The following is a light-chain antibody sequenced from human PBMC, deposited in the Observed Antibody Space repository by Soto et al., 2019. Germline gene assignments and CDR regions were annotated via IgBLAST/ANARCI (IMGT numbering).Light chain of an antibody. V-gene: IGLV3-21*02. CDR3: QVWDSSSDLSV. CDR1: NIGSKS. Sequence: SSELTQPPSVSVAPGQTARFTCGGTNIGSKSVHWYQQKPGQAPVLVVYDDSDRPSGIPERFSGSNSGNTATLTISRVEAGDEADYYCQVWDSSSDLSVFGGGTKLTVL. CDR2: DDS. J-gene: IGLJ3*02.